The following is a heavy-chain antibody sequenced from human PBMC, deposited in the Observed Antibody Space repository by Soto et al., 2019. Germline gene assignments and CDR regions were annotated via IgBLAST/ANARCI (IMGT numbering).Heavy chain of an antibody. V-gene: IGHV3-23*01. Sequence: EVQLLESGADLVQPGGSLRLSCAASGFSFSSYSFTWVRQAPGKGLEWVAGISIGGDKTWHADSVKGRFTISRDNSKNTVYLQMKSLRVDDTAVYYCAKWDGYGDHWGQGTLVTVSS. J-gene: IGHJ5*02. CDR3: AKWDGYGDH. D-gene: IGHD5-18*01. CDR1: GFSFSSYS. CDR2: ISIGGDKT.